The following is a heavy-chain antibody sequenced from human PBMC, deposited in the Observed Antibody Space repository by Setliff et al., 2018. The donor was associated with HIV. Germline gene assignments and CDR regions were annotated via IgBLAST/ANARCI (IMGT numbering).Heavy chain of an antibody. J-gene: IGHJ6*02. CDR3: ARHSGGSFYNFWSGDYYYYGMDV. CDR2: IYHSGST. Sequence: SETLSLTCAVSGYSISSGYYWGWIRQPPGKGLEWIGSIYHSGSTDYNPSLKSRVTISVDTSKNQFSLKLSSVTAADTAVYYCARHSGGSFYNFWSGDYYYYGMDVWGQGTTVTVSS. CDR1: GYSISSGYY. D-gene: IGHD3-3*01. V-gene: IGHV4-38-2*01.